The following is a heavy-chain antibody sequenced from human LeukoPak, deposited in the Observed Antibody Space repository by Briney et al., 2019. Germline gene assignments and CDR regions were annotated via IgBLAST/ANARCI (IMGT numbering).Heavy chain of an antibody. CDR3: AKDRGYYDSSGYSR. D-gene: IGHD3-22*01. J-gene: IGHJ4*02. V-gene: IGHV3-53*01. Sequence: PGGSLRLSCAASGFTVSSNYMSWVRQAPGKGLEWVSVIYSGGSTYYADSVKGRFTISRDDSKNTLYLQMNSLRAEDTAVYYCAKDRGYYDSSGYSRWGQGTLVTVSS. CDR2: IYSGGST. CDR1: GFTVSSNY.